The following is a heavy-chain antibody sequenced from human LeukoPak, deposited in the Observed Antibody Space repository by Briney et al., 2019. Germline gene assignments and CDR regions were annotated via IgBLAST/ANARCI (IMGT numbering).Heavy chain of an antibody. V-gene: IGHV7-4-1*02. Sequence: AASVKVCCKASGYTFTGYAMNWVRQAPGQGLEWMGWINTNTGNPTYAQGFTGRFVFSLDTSVSTAYLQISSLNAEDTAMYYCAREVTGPSDYWGQGTLVTVSS. D-gene: IGHD4-23*01. CDR1: GYTFTGYA. CDR2: INTNTGNP. CDR3: AREVTGPSDY. J-gene: IGHJ4*02.